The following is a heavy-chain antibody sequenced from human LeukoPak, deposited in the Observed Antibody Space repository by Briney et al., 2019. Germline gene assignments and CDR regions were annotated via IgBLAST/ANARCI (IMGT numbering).Heavy chain of an antibody. J-gene: IGHJ4*02. Sequence: GGSLRLSCAASGFTFSGYDMSWVRQAPGKGLEWVSGISGSGGGTYYADSVKGRFTISRDNSKNTPHLQMDSLRAEDTAVYYCAKVGGGWWYFDYWGQGTLVTVSS. CDR3: AKVGGGWWYFDY. CDR2: ISGSGGGT. D-gene: IGHD2-15*01. CDR1: GFTFSGYD. V-gene: IGHV3-23*01.